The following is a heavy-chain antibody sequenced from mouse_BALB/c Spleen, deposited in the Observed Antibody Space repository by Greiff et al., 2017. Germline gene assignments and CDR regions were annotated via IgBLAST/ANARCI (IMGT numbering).Heavy chain of an antibody. J-gene: IGHJ4*01. V-gene: IGHV5-6-5*01. CDR1: GFTFSSYA. CDR2: ISSGGST. Sequence: EVKVIESGGGLVKPGGSLKLSCAASGFTFSSYAMSWVRQTPEKRLEWVASISSGGSTYYPDSVKGRFTISRDNARNILYLQMSSLRSEDTAMYYCAREGELYYYGSSYYAMDYWGQGTSVTVSS. CDR3: AREGELYYYGSSYYAMDY. D-gene: IGHD1-1*01.